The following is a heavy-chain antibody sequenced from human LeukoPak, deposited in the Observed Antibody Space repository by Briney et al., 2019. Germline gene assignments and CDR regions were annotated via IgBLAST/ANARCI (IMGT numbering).Heavy chain of an antibody. V-gene: IGHV4-59*01. CDR3: ARQWTTVAPYWYFDL. Sequence: SETLSLTCTVSGGSITSDSWSWTRQPPGKGLEWIGYIYYSGSTNYNPSLKSRVTMSVDTSKKQFSLKLSSVTAADTAVYYFARQWTTVAPYWYFDLWGRGTLVTVSS. J-gene: IGHJ2*01. D-gene: IGHD4-23*01. CDR2: IYYSGST. CDR1: GGSITSDS.